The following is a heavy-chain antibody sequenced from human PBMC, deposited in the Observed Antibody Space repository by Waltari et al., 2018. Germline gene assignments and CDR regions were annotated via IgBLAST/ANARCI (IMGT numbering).Heavy chain of an antibody. V-gene: IGHV3-48*01. J-gene: IGHJ4*02. CDR2: ISSSSSTI. Sequence: EVQLVESGGGLVQPGGSLRLSCAASGFTFSSYSMNWVRQAPGKGLEWVSYISSSSSTIYYADSVKGRFTISRDNAKNSLYLQMNSLRAEDTAVYYCARGQWLVRSWFDYWGQVTLVTVSS. D-gene: IGHD6-19*01. CDR1: GFTFSSYS. CDR3: ARGQWLVRSWFDY.